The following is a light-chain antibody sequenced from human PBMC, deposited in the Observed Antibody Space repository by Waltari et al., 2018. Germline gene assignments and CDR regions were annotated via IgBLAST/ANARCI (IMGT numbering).Light chain of an antibody. V-gene: IGKV1-5*03. CDR3: QQYDSEIT. CDR1: QNIIRY. CDR2: KAS. Sequence: DIQMTQSPSTLSASVGDRVTITCRASQNIIRYLAGYQQKPGIAPKLLIYKASSLESGVPSRFSGSGSGTEFTLTISSLEPDDFATYFCQQYDSEITFGQGTRLEIK. J-gene: IGKJ5*01.